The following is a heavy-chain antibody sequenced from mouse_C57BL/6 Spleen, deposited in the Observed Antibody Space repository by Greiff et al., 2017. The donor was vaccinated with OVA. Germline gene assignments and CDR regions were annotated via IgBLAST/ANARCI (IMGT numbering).Heavy chain of an antibody. CDR1: GYTFTSYG. Sequence: VQLQQSGAELVRPGSSVKMSCKTSGYTFTSYGINWVKQRPGQGLEWIGYIYIGNGYTEYNEKFKGKATLTSDTSSSTAYMQLSSLTSADSAIDVCARGNDYDEAGYFDYWGQGTTLTVAS. CDR3: ARGNDYDEAGYFDY. V-gene: IGHV1-58*01. J-gene: IGHJ2*01. D-gene: IGHD2-4*01. CDR2: IYIGNGYT.